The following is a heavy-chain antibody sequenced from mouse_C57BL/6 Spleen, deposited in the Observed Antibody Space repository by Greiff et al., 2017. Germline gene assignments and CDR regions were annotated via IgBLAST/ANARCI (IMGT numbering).Heavy chain of an antibody. Sequence: QVQLQQSGAELVKPGASVKISCKASGYAFRSYWMNWVKPRTGTGLEWIGEIYPGDGDTNYNGKFKGKDTLTADKSSSTAYMQLSSLPSEDSAVYFCARWPRVLAKNDFDYWGQGTTLTVSS. D-gene: IGHD3-3*01. CDR3: ARWPRVLAKNDFDY. V-gene: IGHV1-80*01. CDR2: IYPGDGDT. CDR1: GYAFRSYW. J-gene: IGHJ2*01.